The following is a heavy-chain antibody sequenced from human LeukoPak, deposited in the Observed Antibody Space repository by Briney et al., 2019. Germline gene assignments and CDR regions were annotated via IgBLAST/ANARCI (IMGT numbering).Heavy chain of an antibody. Sequence: PGGSLRLSCAASGFTFSTYWMGWVRQAPGKGLEWVAKIKPDGSEKDHVDSVKGRFTISRDNAKNSLYLQMNSLRAEDTAVYYCARDGSEGDYWGQGTLVTVSS. CDR2: IKPDGSEK. J-gene: IGHJ4*02. V-gene: IGHV3-7*01. D-gene: IGHD3-10*01. CDR1: GFTFSTYW. CDR3: ARDGSEGDY.